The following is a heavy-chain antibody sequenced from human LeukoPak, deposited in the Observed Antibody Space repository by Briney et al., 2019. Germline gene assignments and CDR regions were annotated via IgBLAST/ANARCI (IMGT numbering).Heavy chain of an antibody. Sequence: GRSLRLSCAASGFTFSNYGMHWVRQAPGKGLEWVSIIYTGGGTNYADSVKGRFTISRDNSKNTLYLQMSSLRVEDTAVYYCVRELPGSFWGQGTLVTVSS. CDR1: GFTFSNYG. D-gene: IGHD2-2*01. CDR2: IYTGGGT. J-gene: IGHJ4*02. CDR3: VRELPGSF. V-gene: IGHV3-66*01.